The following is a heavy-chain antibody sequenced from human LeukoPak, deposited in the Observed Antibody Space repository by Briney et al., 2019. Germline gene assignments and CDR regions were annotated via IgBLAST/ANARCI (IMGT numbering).Heavy chain of an antibody. J-gene: IGHJ4*02. Sequence: GGSLRLSCTASGFTFSDYVMSWVRQPPGEGLEWVSSISDNGGGTYYADSVKGRFTISRDNSKNTLYLQMNSLRAEDTAVYYCAKIPRYYYDSSGYCDYWGQGTLVTVSS. CDR1: GFTFSDYV. CDR3: AKIPRYYYDSSGYCDY. CDR2: ISDNGGGT. V-gene: IGHV3-23*01. D-gene: IGHD3-22*01.